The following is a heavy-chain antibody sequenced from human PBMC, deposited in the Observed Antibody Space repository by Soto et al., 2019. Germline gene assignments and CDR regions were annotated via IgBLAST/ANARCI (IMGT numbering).Heavy chain of an antibody. CDR1: AFTFSDYW. V-gene: IGHV3-74*01. CDR2: INTDGSGT. D-gene: IGHD6-19*01. CDR3: ATLQLAGPDY. Sequence: EVQLVESGGDLVQPGGSLRLSCAASAFTFSDYWMHWVRQVPGKGLVWVSRINTDGSGTSYADFVKGRFTISRDNAKNTVFLQMNSLNADDTAVYYCATLQLAGPDYWGQGNLVTVSS. J-gene: IGHJ4*02.